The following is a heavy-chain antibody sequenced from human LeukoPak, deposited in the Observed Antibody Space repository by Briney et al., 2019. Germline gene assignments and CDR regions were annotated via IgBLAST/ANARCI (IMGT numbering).Heavy chain of an antibody. D-gene: IGHD3-3*01. CDR3: AFPYDFWSGYLDYYGMDV. J-gene: IGHJ6*02. CDR2: ISGSGCST. Sequence: GASLRLSCAASGFTFSSYAMSWVRQAPGKGLEWVSAISGSGCSTYYADSVKGRFTISRDNSKNTLYLQMNSLRAEDTAVYYCAFPYDFWSGYLDYYGMDVWGQGTTVTVSS. V-gene: IGHV3-23*01. CDR1: GFTFSSYA.